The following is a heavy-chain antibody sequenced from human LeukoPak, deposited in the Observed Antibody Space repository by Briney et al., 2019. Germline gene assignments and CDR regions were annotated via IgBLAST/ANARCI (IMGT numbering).Heavy chain of an antibody. D-gene: IGHD3-10*01. CDR1: GFTFSSYA. Sequence: PGGSLRLSCAASGFTFSSYAMRWVRQAPGKGLEWVSAISGSGGSTYYADSVKGRFTISRDNSKNRLYRQMNSLSAEDTAVYYCAKDDFRGRTGYWGQGTLVTVSS. CDR2: ISGSGGST. CDR3: AKDDFRGRTGY. J-gene: IGHJ4*02. V-gene: IGHV3-23*01.